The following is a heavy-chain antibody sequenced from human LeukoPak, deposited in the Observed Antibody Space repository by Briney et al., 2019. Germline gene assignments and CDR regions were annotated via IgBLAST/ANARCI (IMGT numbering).Heavy chain of an antibody. Sequence: SAKVSCKASGGTFSSYAISWVRQAPGQGLEWMGRIIPILGIANYAQKFQGRVTITADKSTSTAYMELSNLRSEDTAVYYCARDAAAADWFDPWGQGTLVTVSS. J-gene: IGHJ5*02. D-gene: IGHD6-13*01. CDR2: IIPILGIA. CDR1: GGTFSSYA. V-gene: IGHV1-69*04. CDR3: ARDAAAADWFDP.